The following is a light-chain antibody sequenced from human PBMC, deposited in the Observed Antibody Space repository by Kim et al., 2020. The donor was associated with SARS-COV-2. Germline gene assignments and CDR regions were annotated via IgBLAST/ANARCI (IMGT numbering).Light chain of an antibody. CDR2: DIT. Sequence: GTSITISCTGARGDIGSYKYGCWYQQRPGKAPKLFIYDITNRPSGVSHRVSGSKSGSTASLTISGLQGEDEADYYCASYTTSGTLVFGGGTKVTVL. V-gene: IGLV2-14*03. CDR1: RGDIGSYKY. J-gene: IGLJ2*01. CDR3: ASYTTSGTLV.